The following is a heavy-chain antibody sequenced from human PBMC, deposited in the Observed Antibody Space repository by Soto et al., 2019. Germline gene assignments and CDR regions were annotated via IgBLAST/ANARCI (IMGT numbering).Heavy chain of an antibody. D-gene: IGHD1-1*01. J-gene: IGHJ4*02. CDR1: GYGFTTYG. CDR2: ISAHNGNT. V-gene: IGHV1-18*01. Sequence: QVHLVQSGAEVKKPGASVKVSCKGSGYGFTTYGITWVRQAPGQGLEWMVWISAHNGNTNYAQKLQGRVTVTRDTSTSTDDMELRSSRSDDTAVYYCARGRYGDYWGQGALVTVSS. CDR3: ARGRYGDY.